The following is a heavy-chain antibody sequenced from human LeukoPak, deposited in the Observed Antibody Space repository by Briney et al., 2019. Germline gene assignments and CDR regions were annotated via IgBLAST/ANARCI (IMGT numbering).Heavy chain of an antibody. J-gene: IGHJ4*02. Sequence: GGSLRLSCAVSGFTFGIYDMSWVRQAPGKGLEWVSAISDSGGRTYYADSVKGRFTISRDNSKNTLYLQMNSLRAEDTAVYYCAKVLSGSYYPWDYWGQGTLVTVSS. CDR1: GFTFGIYD. CDR2: ISDSGGRT. V-gene: IGHV3-23*01. D-gene: IGHD1-26*01. CDR3: AKVLSGSYYPWDY.